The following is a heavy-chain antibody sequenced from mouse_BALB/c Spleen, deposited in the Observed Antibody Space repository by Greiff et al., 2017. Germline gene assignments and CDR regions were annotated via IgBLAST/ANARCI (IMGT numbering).Heavy chain of an antibody. V-gene: IGHV2-9*02. Sequence: VKLQESGPGLVAPSQSLSITCTVTGFSLPSYGVHWVRQPPGKGLEWLGVIWAGGSTNYNSALMSRLSISKDNSKSQVFLKMNSLQTDDTAMYYCARDSYSYAIDYWGQGTSVTVSS. CDR1: GFSLPSYG. CDR3: ARDSYSYAIDY. D-gene: IGHD6-5*01. J-gene: IGHJ4*01. CDR2: IWAGGST.